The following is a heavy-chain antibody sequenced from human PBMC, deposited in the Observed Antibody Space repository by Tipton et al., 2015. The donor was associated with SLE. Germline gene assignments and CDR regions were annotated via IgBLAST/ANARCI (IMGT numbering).Heavy chain of an antibody. CDR3: ARGFAVPGTDD. V-gene: IGHV4-30-4*08. CDR1: GVSVGSGNFF. D-gene: IGHD6-19*01. J-gene: IGHJ4*02. Sequence: TLSLTCTVSGVSVGSGNFFWSWIRQYPGKGLEWIVYIYNTGNTHYKPSLKSRLTISVDTSKNQFSLELGSVTAADTAVYFCARGFAVPGTDDWGQGKLVTVSS. CDR2: IYNTGNT.